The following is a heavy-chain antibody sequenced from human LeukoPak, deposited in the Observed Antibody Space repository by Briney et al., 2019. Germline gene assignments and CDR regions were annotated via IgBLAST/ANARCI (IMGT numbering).Heavy chain of an antibody. CDR2: ISWNSGSI. Sequence: GGSLRLSCAASGYTFDDYAMHWVRHAPGEGLEWVSDISWNSGSIGYADSVKSRFTLSRDNAKNSLYLQMNSLRAEDTALYYCAKDMGYGSGSYYSGAVDYWGQGTLVTVSS. J-gene: IGHJ4*02. CDR1: GYTFDDYA. V-gene: IGHV3-9*01. CDR3: AKDMGYGSGSYYSGAVDY. D-gene: IGHD3-10*01.